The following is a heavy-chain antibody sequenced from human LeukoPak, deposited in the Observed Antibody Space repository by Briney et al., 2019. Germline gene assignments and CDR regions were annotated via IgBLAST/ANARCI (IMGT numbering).Heavy chain of an antibody. CDR3: ARTFAAAHIDY. Sequence: GGSLRLSCAASGFTFSGYWMHWVRQAPGKGLVWVSRIKSDGSSTTYADSVKGRFTISRDNAKNTLYLEINSLRAEDTAVYYCARTFAAAHIDYWGQGTLVTVSS. V-gene: IGHV3-74*01. J-gene: IGHJ4*02. CDR2: IKSDGSST. CDR1: GFTFSGYW. D-gene: IGHD2-15*01.